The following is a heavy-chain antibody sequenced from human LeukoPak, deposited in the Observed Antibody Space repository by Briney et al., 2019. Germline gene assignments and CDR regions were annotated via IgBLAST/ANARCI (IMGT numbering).Heavy chain of an antibody. CDR3: ARVNYGDYGVAFDI. CDR1: GGSISSGGYY. V-gene: IGHV4-30-4*01. Sequence: SETLSLTCTVSGGSISSGGYYWSWIRQPPGKGLEWIGYIYYSGSTYYNPSPKSRVTISVDTSKNQFSLKLSSVTAADTAVYYCARVNYGDYGVAFDIWGQGTMVTVSS. D-gene: IGHD4-17*01. CDR2: IYYSGST. J-gene: IGHJ3*02.